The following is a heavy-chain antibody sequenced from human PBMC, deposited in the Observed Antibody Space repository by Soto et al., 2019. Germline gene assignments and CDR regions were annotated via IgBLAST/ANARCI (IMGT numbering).Heavy chain of an antibody. CDR1: GYTFTSYY. Sequence: ASVKVSCKASGYTFTSYYMHWVRQAPGQGLEWMGIINLSGGSTSYAQKFQGRVTMTRDTSTSTVYMELSGLRSEDTAVYYCDRNQLLLYFDYWGQGTLVTVSS. V-gene: IGHV1-46*03. J-gene: IGHJ4*02. CDR2: INLSGGST. D-gene: IGHD2-2*01. CDR3: DRNQLLLYFDY.